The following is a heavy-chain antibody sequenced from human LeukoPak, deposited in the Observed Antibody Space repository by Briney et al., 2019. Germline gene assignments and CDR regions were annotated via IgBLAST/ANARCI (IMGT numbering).Heavy chain of an antibody. J-gene: IGHJ6*03. V-gene: IGHV3-30*04. CDR1: GFTFSRYG. CDR3: AKEGYSRGYYSYYYMDV. D-gene: IGHD6-13*01. CDR2: ISYDGSNK. Sequence: GGSLRLSCAASGFTFSRYGMHWVRQAPGKGLEWVTAISYDGSNKYYADSVKGRFTISRDNSKNTLYVQMNSLRAEDTAVYYCAKEGYSRGYYSYYYMDVWAKGPRSPSP.